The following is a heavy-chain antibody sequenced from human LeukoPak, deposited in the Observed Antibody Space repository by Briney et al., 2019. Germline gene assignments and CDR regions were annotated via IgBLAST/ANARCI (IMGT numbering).Heavy chain of an antibody. V-gene: IGHV1-69*01. CDR2: IIPLFGTA. Sequence: SVKVSCQASGGTFSNYAISWVRQAPGHGLDWIGGIIPLFGTAHYAQKFQGRVTITADESTTTVYMELNSLTSDDTAVYYCARVWGQGSSGYYPFWGQGTLVTVSS. CDR3: ARVWGQGSSGYYPF. J-gene: IGHJ4*02. CDR1: GGTFSNYA. D-gene: IGHD3-22*01.